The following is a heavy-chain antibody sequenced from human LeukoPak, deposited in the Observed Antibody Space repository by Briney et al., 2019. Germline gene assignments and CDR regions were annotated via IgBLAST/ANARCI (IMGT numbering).Heavy chain of an antibody. CDR2: INPKSADT. J-gene: IGHJ6*02. CDR3: AGEADTSDSRDHYGMDV. D-gene: IGHD6-19*01. V-gene: IGHV1-2*06. Sequence: ASVKVSCKASEYTLTDHYVHWVRQAPGQGLEWMGRINPKSADTTYTQKFQGRVTMTRDTAINLVYVELSRLTSDDTAVYYCAGEADTSDSRDHYGMDVWGQGTTVTVTS. CDR1: EYTLTDHY.